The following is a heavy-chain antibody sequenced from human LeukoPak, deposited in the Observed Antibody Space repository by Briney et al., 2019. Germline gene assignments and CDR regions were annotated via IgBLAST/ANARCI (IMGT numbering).Heavy chain of an antibody. CDR1: GGSISSSSYY. J-gene: IGHJ4*02. Sequence: SETLSLTCAVSGGSISSSSYYWGWIRQPPGKGLEWIGSIYYSGSTNYNPSLKSRVTISVDTSKNQFSLKLSSVTAADTAVYYCARGRDLIAARFDYWGQGTLVTVSS. D-gene: IGHD6-6*01. CDR3: ARGRDLIAARFDY. V-gene: IGHV4-39*07. CDR2: IYYSGST.